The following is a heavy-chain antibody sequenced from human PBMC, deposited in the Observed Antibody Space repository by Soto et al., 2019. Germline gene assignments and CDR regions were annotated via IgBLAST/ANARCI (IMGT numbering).Heavy chain of an antibody. CDR2: LVVGSGNT. Sequence: QMQVVQSGPEVKKPGTSVTVSCKTSGFMFTSSAVQWVRQARGQRLEWIGWLVVGSGNTHYAQHFQERVTLTRDMSTGTAYMEVSSLRSEDTAVYYCAAVPVLRFLKWLPAYFDYWGQGTLVTVSS. CDR3: AAVPVLRFLKWLPAYFDY. V-gene: IGHV1-58*01. D-gene: IGHD3-3*01. J-gene: IGHJ4*02. CDR1: GFMFTSSA.